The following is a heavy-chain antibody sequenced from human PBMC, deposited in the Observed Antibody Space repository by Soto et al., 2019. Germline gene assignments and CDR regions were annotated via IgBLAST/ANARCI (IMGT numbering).Heavy chain of an antibody. Sequence: SVKVSCKASGGTFSSYAISWVRQAPGQGLEWMGGIIPIFGTANYAQKFQGRVTITADESTSTAYMELSSLRSEDTAVYYCALPRAIGSSSSGGYYYYGMDVWGQGTTVTVSS. CDR2: IIPIFGTA. CDR3: ALPRAIGSSSSGGYYYYGMDV. D-gene: IGHD6-6*01. CDR1: GGTFSSYA. J-gene: IGHJ6*02. V-gene: IGHV1-69*13.